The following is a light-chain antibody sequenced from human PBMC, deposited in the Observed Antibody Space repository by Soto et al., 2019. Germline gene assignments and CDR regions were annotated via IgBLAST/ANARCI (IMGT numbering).Light chain of an antibody. J-gene: IGLJ1*01. CDR3: SSYTNTATLDYV. CDR2: GVS. V-gene: IGLV2-14*01. CDR1: RSDVGGYNY. Sequence: QSVLAQPASVSGSPGQSITISCTGTRSDVGGYNYVSWYQQHPGKAPKLMIYGVSNRPSGVSDRFSGSKSGNTASLTISGLQAEDEADYYCSSYTNTATLDYVFGTGTKVTVL.